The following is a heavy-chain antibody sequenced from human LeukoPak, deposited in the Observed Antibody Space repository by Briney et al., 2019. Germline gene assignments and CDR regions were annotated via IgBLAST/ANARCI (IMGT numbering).Heavy chain of an antibody. V-gene: IGHV3-7*03. Sequence: HSGGSLRLSCAASGFTFRNYQMNWVRQAPGKGLEWVAKIKEGGSEKHYADSVMGRFTISRDNAEDSLFLQMDSLRVEDTAVYYCARWLYSSGWSLDPWGQGTLVTVSS. D-gene: IGHD6-19*01. CDR2: IKEGGSEK. CDR3: ARWLYSSGWSLDP. J-gene: IGHJ4*02. CDR1: GFTFRNYQ.